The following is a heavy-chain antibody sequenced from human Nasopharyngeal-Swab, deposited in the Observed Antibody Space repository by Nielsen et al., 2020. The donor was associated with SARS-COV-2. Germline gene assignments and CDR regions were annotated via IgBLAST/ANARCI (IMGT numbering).Heavy chain of an antibody. CDR3: ASSINYDSSGYYDY. J-gene: IGHJ4*02. D-gene: IGHD3-22*01. V-gene: IGHV3-9*01. CDR1: GFTIDDYA. Sequence: SCAASGFTIDDYAMHWVRQAPGKGLEWVSGISWNSGSIGYADSVKGRFTISRDNAKNSLYLQMNSLRAEDTALYYCASSINYDSSGYYDYWGQGTLVTVSS. CDR2: ISWNSGSI.